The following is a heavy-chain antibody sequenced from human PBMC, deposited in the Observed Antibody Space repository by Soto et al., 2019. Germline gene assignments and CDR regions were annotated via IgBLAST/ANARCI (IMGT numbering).Heavy chain of an antibody. CDR1: GGTFSSYA. CDR3: ARAAGYSSGWYYYYYGMDV. J-gene: IGHJ6*02. V-gene: IGHV1-69*13. D-gene: IGHD6-19*01. CDR2: IIPIFGTA. Sequence: ASVKVSCKASGGTFSSYAISWVRQAPGQGLEWMGGIIPIFGTANYAQKFQGRVTITADESTSTAYMELSSLRSEDTAVYYCARAAGYSSGWYYYYYGMDVWGQGTTVTVSS.